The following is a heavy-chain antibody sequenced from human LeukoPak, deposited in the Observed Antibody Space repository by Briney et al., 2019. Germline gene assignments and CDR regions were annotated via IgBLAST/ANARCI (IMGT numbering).Heavy chain of an antibody. CDR2: INHSGST. V-gene: IGHV4-34*01. Sequence: PSETLSLTCAVYGGSFSGYYWSWIRQPPGKGLEWIGEINHSGSTNYNPSLKSRVTISVDTSKNQFSLKLSSVTAADTAVYYCARGIGGDCYLGSCYYYYYGMDVWGQGTTVTVSS. J-gene: IGHJ6*02. CDR3: ARGIGGDCYLGSCYYYYYGMDV. CDR1: GGSFSGYY. D-gene: IGHD2-21*02.